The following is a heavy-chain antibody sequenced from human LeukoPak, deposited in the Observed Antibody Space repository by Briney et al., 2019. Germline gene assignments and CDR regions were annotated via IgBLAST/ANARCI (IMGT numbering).Heavy chain of an antibody. V-gene: IGHV3-23*01. CDR2: ISGSGGST. D-gene: IGHD2-2*01. Sequence: PGGSLRLSCAASGFTFSSYGMSWVRQAPGKGLEWVSAISGSGGSTYYADSVKGRFTISRDNSKNTLFLQMNSLRGDDTAVYYCARGILVEKRRGYYFDYWGQGSLVTVSS. CDR3: ARGILVEKRRGYYFDY. J-gene: IGHJ4*02. CDR1: GFTFSSYG.